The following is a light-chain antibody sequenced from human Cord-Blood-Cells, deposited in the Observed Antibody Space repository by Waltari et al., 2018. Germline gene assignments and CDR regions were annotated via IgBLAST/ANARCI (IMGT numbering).Light chain of an antibody. V-gene: IGLV3-19*01. CDR1: SLRSYY. Sequence: SSELTQDPAVSVALGQTVRITCQGDSLRSYYSSGYPQKPGQAPFIVIYGKNNRPSGTPDRFSGASSGNTASLTITGAQAEDEADYYCNSRDSSGNHLRVVFGGGTKLTVL. CDR3: NSRDSSGNHLRVV. J-gene: IGLJ2*01. CDR2: GKN.